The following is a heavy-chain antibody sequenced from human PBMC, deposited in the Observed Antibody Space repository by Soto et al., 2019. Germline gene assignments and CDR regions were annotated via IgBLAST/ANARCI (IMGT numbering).Heavy chain of an antibody. J-gene: IGHJ4*02. CDR2: INDGGDNT. Sequence: GGSLRLSCVASGFTFTTYAMSWVRQAPGKGLEWVSAINDGGDNTYYADSVKGRFTISRDNSKNTLYLRMSSLRADDTALYYCARQLGYCSRGSCYFDFWGQGTLVTVSS. D-gene: IGHD2-15*01. V-gene: IGHV3-23*01. CDR1: GFTFTTYA. CDR3: ARQLGYCSRGSCYFDF.